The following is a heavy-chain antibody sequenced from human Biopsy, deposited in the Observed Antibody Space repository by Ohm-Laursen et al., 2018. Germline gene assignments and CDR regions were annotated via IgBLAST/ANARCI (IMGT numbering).Heavy chain of an antibody. J-gene: IGHJ4*02. CDR3: AKAGCGYIDY. CDR1: GFTFSSSC. Sequence: SLRLSCAASGFTFSSSCMHWVRQAPGKGLEWVSRFNSDGTDTTYADSVKGRFTISRDNAKNTLYLQMNSLRVEDTAVYYCAKAGCGYIDYWGQGTLVIVSS. CDR2: FNSDGTDT. D-gene: IGHD5-18*01. V-gene: IGHV3-74*01.